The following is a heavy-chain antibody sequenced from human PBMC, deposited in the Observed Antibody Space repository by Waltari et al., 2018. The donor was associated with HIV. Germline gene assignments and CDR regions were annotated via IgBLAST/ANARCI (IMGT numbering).Heavy chain of an antibody. D-gene: IGHD5-18*01. CDR1: GDTFSNYY. J-gene: IGHJ6*02. V-gene: IGHV1-46*01. Sequence: QVQMVQSGAEVKKPGASGKVSCKASGDTFSNYYMNWVRQAPGQGLEWMGIICPSGGTTNDAQKFLGRVTMTRDTSTSTVYMALSSLRSEDTAIYYCARGVPVDTTMGKYYYYAMDVWGQGTTVTVSS. CDR2: ICPSGGTT. CDR3: ARGVPVDTTMGKYYYYAMDV.